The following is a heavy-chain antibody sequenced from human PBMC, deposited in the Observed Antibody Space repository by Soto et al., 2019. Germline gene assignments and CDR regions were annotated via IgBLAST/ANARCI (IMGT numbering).Heavy chain of an antibody. J-gene: IGHJ6*02. D-gene: IGHD6-6*01. CDR2: IWYDGSNK. V-gene: IGHV3-33*01. CDR3: ARVRQLVPKIYYYYGMDV. CDR1: GFTFSSYG. Sequence: QVQLVESGGGVVQPGRSLRLSCAASGFTFSSYGMHWVRQAPGKGLEWVAVIWYDGSNKYYADSVKGRFTISRDNSKNTLYLQMNSLRAEDTAVYYCARVRQLVPKIYYYYGMDVWGQGTTVTVSS.